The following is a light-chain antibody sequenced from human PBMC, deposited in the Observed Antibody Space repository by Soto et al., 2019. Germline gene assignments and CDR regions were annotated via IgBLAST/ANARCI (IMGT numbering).Light chain of an antibody. CDR3: QSYDSSLSGWV. J-gene: IGLJ3*02. CDR1: NSNIGAGYD. V-gene: IGLV1-40*01. Sequence: QSVLTQPPSVSGAPGQRVTISCTGSNSNIGAGYDVHWYQQLPGTASKLLIYANTNRPSGVPDRFSGSKSGTSASLAITGLQAEDEADYYCQSYDSSLSGWVFGGGTKLTVL. CDR2: ANT.